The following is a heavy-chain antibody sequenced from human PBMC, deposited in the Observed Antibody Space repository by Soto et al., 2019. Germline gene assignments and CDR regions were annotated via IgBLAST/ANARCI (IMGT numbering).Heavy chain of an antibody. CDR1: GFTFSSYW. J-gene: IGHJ4*02. CDR3: AKVTDDQ. CDR2: ISGGGGST. Sequence: GGSLRLSCAASGFTFSSYWMHWVRQAPGKGLEWVSTISGGGGSTYYADSVKGRFTISRDNSKNTMYLQMNSLRAEDTAVYYCAKVTDDQWGQGTLVTVSS. V-gene: IGHV3-23*01.